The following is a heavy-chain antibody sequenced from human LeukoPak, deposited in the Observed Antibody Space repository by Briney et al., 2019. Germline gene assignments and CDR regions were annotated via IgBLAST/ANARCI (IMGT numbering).Heavy chain of an antibody. J-gene: IGHJ5*02. Sequence: MSSETLSLTCTVSGYSISSGYYWGWIRQPPGKGLEWIGSIYHSGSTYYNPSLKSRVTISVDTSKNQFSLKLSSVTAADTAVYYCAREGYSYGKHDWFDPWGQGTLVTVSS. CDR2: IYHSGST. CDR1: GYSISSGYY. V-gene: IGHV4-38-2*02. CDR3: AREGYSYGKHDWFDP. D-gene: IGHD5-18*01.